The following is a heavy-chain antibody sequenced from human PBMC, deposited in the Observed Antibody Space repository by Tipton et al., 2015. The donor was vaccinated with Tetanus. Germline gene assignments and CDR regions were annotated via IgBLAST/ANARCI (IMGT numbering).Heavy chain of an antibody. J-gene: IGHJ6*02. CDR2: INPNRGGA. V-gene: IGHV1-2*02. D-gene: IGHD2-15*01. Sequence: QLVQSGAEAKKPGASVKVSCKSSGYTFTGYYMHWMRQAPGRGLEWMGWINPNRGGADYAQKFQGRVTMTRDTSISTAYMELSRLRSDDTAVYYCARGGIVVVVAATGGYYYYGMDVWGQGTTVTVSS. CDR1: GYTFTGYY. CDR3: ARGGIVVVVAATGGYYYYGMDV.